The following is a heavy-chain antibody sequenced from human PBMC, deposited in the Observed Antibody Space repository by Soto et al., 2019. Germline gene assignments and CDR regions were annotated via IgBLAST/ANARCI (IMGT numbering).Heavy chain of an antibody. Sequence: EVPLLESGGALVQPGGSLRLSCAASGFTFRIYAMSWVRQAPGKGLACVSYITGTCGSTYYADSVKGRFTISRDNSKNTLCLQTDSLRAEDTALYYCTIDLWGLLRFGNLDALYFLGQGTMVTDSS. CDR1: GFTFRIYA. CDR2: ITGTCGST. D-gene: IGHD3-10*01. J-gene: IGHJ3*01. CDR3: TIDLWGLLRFGNLDALYF. V-gene: IGHV3-23*01.